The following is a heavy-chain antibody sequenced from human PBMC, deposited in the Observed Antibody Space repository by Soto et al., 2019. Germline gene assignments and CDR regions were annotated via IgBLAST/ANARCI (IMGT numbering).Heavy chain of an antibody. Sequence: QITLKESGPTLVKPTQTLTLTCTFSGFSLSTSGVGVGWIRQPPGKALEWLALIYWDDDKRYSPSLKSRLTLTNDTNKNLVALTMANMDPVDTATYYCTHSCYYQYCFDYWGQGTLVTVSS. CDR3: THSCYYQYCFDY. D-gene: IGHD3-22*01. CDR1: GFSLSTSGVG. V-gene: IGHV2-5*02. J-gene: IGHJ4*02. CDR2: IYWDDDK.